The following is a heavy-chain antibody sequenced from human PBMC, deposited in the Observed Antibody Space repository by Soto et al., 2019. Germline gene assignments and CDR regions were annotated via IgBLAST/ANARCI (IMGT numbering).Heavy chain of an antibody. CDR1: GFTFSSYE. Sequence: GGSLRLSCAASGFTFSSYEMNWVRQAPGKGLEWVSYISSSGSTIYYADSVKGRFTISRDNAKNSLYLQMNSLRAEDTAVYYCAREARQLSYMDVWGQGTTVTVYS. D-gene: IGHD5-18*01. CDR3: AREARQLSYMDV. V-gene: IGHV3-48*03. CDR2: ISSSGSTI. J-gene: IGHJ6*02.